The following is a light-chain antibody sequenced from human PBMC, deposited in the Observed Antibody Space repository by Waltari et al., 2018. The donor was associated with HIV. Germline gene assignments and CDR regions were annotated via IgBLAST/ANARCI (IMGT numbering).Light chain of an antibody. J-gene: IGKJ5*01. CDR2: GAS. V-gene: IGKV1-27*01. CDR1: RDISND. Sequence: DIQMSQAPSSLSASVGDRVTITCRASRDISNDLAWYQQKSGEVPKLLIYGASTLRSGVSSRFRGSGSGTEFTLTINGLRPEDVASYYCQNYDSAPVAFGQGTRLEI. CDR3: QNYDSAPVA.